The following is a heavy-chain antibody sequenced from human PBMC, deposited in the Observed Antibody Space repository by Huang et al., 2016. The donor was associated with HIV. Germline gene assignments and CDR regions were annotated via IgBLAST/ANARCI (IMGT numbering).Heavy chain of an antibody. J-gene: IGHJ4*02. CDR3: ARRPGSITMIRGVITDPY. Sequence: QLQLQEPGPGLVKPSETLSLTCTVSGGSIRSDNYYWGCLRQPPGKGLEWIGSIYYSGSTYYNPSLTRRVTITGDTSKNHFSLRMRSGTAADTAVYYCARRPGSITMIRGVITDPYWGQGTLVTVSS. V-gene: IGHV4-39*02. CDR1: GGSIRSDNYY. CDR2: IYYSGST. D-gene: IGHD3-10*01.